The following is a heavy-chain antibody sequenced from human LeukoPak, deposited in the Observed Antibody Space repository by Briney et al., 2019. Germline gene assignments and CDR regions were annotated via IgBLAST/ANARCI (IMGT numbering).Heavy chain of an antibody. Sequence: SETLSLTCTVSGGSISSYYWSWIRQPPGKGLEWIGYIYYSGSTNYNPSLKSRVTISVDTSKNQFSLKLSSVTAADTAVYYCARGRSSSWLYFDYWGQGTLVTVSS. J-gene: IGHJ4*02. CDR1: GGSISSYY. D-gene: IGHD6-13*01. V-gene: IGHV4-59*01. CDR3: ARGRSSSWLYFDY. CDR2: IYYSGST.